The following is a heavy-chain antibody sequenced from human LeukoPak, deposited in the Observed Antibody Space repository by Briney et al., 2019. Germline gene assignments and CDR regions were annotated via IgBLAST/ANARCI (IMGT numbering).Heavy chain of an antibody. V-gene: IGHV4-59*02. J-gene: IGHJ3*02. Sequence: SESLSLTCTVSGGSVTSIYWSWIRQSPGRGLEWIGYVYYTGSTSYNPSLKSRLTMSLDTSNKQYSLKLNSVTAADTAVYYCAGGRGAGAFDIWGPGTMVTVSS. CDR1: GGSVTSIY. CDR2: VYYTGST. CDR3: AGGRGAGAFDI. D-gene: IGHD4-17*01.